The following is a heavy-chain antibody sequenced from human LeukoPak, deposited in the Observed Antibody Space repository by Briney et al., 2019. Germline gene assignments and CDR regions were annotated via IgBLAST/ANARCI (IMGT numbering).Heavy chain of an antibody. J-gene: IGHJ5*02. V-gene: IGHV4-30-4*01. CDR2: IYYSGST. CDR1: GGSISSGDYY. CDR3: ARDKGYDILTGYYFDP. D-gene: IGHD3-9*01. Sequence: SETLSLTCTVSGGSISSGDYYWSWIRQPPGTGLGWIGYIYYSGSTYYNPSLKSRVTISVDTSKNQSSLQLSSVTAADTAVYYCARDKGYDILTGYYFDPWGQATLVTVSS.